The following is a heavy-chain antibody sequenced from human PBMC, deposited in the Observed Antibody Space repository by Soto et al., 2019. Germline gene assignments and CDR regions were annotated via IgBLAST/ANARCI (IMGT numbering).Heavy chain of an antibody. CDR1: GGSISSGGYY. Sequence: PSETLSLTCTVSGGSISSGGYYWSWIRQHPGKGLEWIGYIYYSGSTYYNPSLKSRVTISVDTSKNQFSLKLSSVTAADTAVYYCARGSLIVGASRWFDPWGQGTLVTVSS. J-gene: IGHJ5*02. V-gene: IGHV4-31*03. CDR3: ARGSLIVGASRWFDP. D-gene: IGHD1-26*01. CDR2: IYYSGST.